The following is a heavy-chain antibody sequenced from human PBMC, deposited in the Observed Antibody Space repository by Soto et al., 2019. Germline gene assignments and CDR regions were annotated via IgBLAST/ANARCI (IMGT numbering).Heavy chain of an antibody. D-gene: IGHD1-1*01. CDR3: ARAIAQLERRPYYYYYYMDV. Sequence: SETLSLTCAVSSGSISSSNWWSWVRQPPGKGLEWIGEIYHSGSTNYNPSLKSRVTISVDKSKNQFSLKLSSVTAADTAVYYCARAIAQLERRPYYYYYYMDVWGKGTTVTVSS. J-gene: IGHJ6*03. CDR1: SGSISSSNW. V-gene: IGHV4-4*02. CDR2: IYHSGST.